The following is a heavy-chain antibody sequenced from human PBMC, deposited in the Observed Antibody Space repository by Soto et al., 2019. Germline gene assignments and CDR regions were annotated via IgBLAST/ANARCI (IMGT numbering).Heavy chain of an antibody. Sequence: QVQLVQSGAEVKKPGASVKVSCKASGYTFTSYAMHWVRQAPGQRVEWMGWINAGHGNTKYSQKFQGRVTITWYTSSSTAYMELSSLRSEDTAVYYCAGGIAAAGTLGFDYWGQGILVTVSS. CDR1: GYTFTSYA. D-gene: IGHD6-13*01. CDR3: AGGIAAAGTLGFDY. V-gene: IGHV1-3*01. CDR2: INAGHGNT. J-gene: IGHJ4*02.